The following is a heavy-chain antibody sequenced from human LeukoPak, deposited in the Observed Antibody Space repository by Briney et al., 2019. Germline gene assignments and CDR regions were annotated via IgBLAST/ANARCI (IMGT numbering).Heavy chain of an antibody. CDR2: INWNGGST. D-gene: IGHD3-22*01. J-gene: IGHJ6*03. V-gene: IGHV3-20*04. CDR1: GFTFDDYG. CDR3: ARDDSSDQYYYYMDV. Sequence: GGSLRLSCAASGFTFDDYGMSWVRQAPGKGLEWVSGINWNGGSTGYADSVKGRFTISRDNAKNSLYLQMNSLRAEDTALYYCARDDSSDQYYYYMDVWGKGTTVTVSS.